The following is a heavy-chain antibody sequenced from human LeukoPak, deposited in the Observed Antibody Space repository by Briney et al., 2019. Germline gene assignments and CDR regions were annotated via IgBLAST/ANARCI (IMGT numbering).Heavy chain of an antibody. CDR1: GFTFRSYE. J-gene: IGHJ4*02. V-gene: IGHV3-48*03. D-gene: IGHD1-14*01. Sequence: GGSLRLSCAASGFTFRSYEMNWVRQAPGKGLEWVSYISSSGGTIYYADFVKGRFTISRDNAKNSLYLQMSSLRAEDTAVYYCARDLTGPFDYWGQGTLVTVSS. CDR2: ISSSGGTI. CDR3: ARDLTGPFDY.